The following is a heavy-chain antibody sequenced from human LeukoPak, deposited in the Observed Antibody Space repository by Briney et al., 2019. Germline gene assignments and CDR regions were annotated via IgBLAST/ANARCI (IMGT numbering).Heavy chain of an antibody. D-gene: IGHD1-14*01. J-gene: IGHJ4*02. CDR1: GFTLGVYW. V-gene: IGHV3-7*01. Sequence: GGSLRLSCAASGFTLGVYWMTWVRQAPGKGLEWVANINQDGSEKHYLDSVKGRFSISRDNPRNSLSLQMSSLRAEDTAIYYCARNSESLTHPKYWGQGTLVTVSS. CDR2: INQDGSEK. CDR3: ARNSESLTHPKY.